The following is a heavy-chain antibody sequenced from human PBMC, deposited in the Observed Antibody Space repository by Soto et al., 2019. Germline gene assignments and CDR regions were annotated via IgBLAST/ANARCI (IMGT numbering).Heavy chain of an antibody. Sequence: QVQLVQSGAELKKPGASVNISCTASGFTFSDNLINWVRQVPGQGLEWMGWLNPDTGNTRYSETFQGRVTISRHPSASIASLDLSGLESEDTALYFCARDIQSVGPRANDAFDVWGQGTMITVSS. CDR1: GFTFSDNL. D-gene: IGHD5-18*01. V-gene: IGHV1-3*01. J-gene: IGHJ3*01. CDR3: ARDIQSVGPRANDAFDV. CDR2: LNPDTGNT.